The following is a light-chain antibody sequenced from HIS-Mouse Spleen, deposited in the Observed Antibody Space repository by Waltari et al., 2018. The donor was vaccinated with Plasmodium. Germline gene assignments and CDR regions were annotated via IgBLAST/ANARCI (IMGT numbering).Light chain of an antibody. J-gene: IGLJ2*01. V-gene: IGLV2-11*01. CDR1: SSDVGGYHY. CDR3: CSYAGSYTSS. CDR2: DVR. Sequence: QSALTQPRSVSGSPGQSVTISCTGTSSDVGGYHYVSRYQQHPGKAPKLMIDDVRKRPSGVPDRFSGSKSGNTASLTISGLQAEDEADYYCCSYAGSYTSSFGGGTKLTVL.